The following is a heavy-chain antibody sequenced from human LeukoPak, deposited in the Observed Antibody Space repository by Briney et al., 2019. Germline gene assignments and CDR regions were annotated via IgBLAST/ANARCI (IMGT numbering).Heavy chain of an antibody. D-gene: IGHD5-24*01. CDR1: GYTFTSYW. J-gene: IGHJ4*02. V-gene: IGHV5-10-1*01. CDR3: ASLEMATDY. CDR2: ISPSDSYT. Sequence: GESLKISCKGSGYTFTSYWINWVRQMPGKGLEWMGRISPSDSYTNYSPSFQGRVTISADKSISTAFLQWASLKASDTAMYYCASLEMATDYWGQGTLVTVSS.